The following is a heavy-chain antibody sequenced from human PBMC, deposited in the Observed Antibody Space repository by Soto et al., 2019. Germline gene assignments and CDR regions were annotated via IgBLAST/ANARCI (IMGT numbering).Heavy chain of an antibody. CDR3: ARSPGYFTISSLVP. D-gene: IGHD2-8*01. Sequence: NPSETLSLTCAVSGDSISSVNWWSWVRQSPGQGLEWIGDIYHTGITNYNPSLQSRVTISVDKFKNEFSLNLTSVTAADTAVYYCARSPGYFTISSLVPWGQGTLVTVSS. V-gene: IGHV4-4*02. J-gene: IGHJ5*02. CDR2: IYHTGIT. CDR1: GDSISSVNW.